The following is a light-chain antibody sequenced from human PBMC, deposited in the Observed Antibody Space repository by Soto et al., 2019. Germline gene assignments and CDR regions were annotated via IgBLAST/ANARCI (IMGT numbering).Light chain of an antibody. CDR3: QQYGSSGT. J-gene: IGKJ1*01. V-gene: IGKV3-20*01. CDR2: GAS. CDR1: QSVSNNY. Sequence: ELVLTQSPVTLSLSPWERATLSCRASQSVSNNYLAWYQQKPGQAPRLLIYGASNRATGIPDRFSGSASGTDSTLTISRLEPEDFAVYYCQQYGSSGTFGQGTKVDIK.